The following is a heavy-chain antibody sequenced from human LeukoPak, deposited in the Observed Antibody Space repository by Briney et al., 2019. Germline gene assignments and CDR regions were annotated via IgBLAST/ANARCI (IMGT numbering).Heavy chain of an antibody. Sequence: GGSLRLSCAASGFTFSDYYMSWIRQAPGKGLEWVSYISSSGSTIYYADSVKGRFTISRDTAKNSLYLQMNSLTAEDTAVYYCARDQAVVTAMNAFDIWGQGTMVTVSS. CDR2: ISSSGSTI. CDR3: ARDQAVVTAMNAFDI. D-gene: IGHD2-21*02. V-gene: IGHV3-11*04. J-gene: IGHJ3*02. CDR1: GFTFSDYY.